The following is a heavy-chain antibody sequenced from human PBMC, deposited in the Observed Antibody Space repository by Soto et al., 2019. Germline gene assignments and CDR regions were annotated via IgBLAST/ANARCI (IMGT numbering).Heavy chain of an antibody. CDR2: ISAYNGNT. J-gene: IGHJ6*02. V-gene: IGHV1-18*01. D-gene: IGHD2-2*01. Sequence: QVQLVQSGAEVKKPGASVKVSCKASGYTFTSYGISWVRQAPGQGLEWMGWISAYNGNTNYAQKLQGRVTMTTDTSTSTAYMELRSLRSDDTAGYYCARDCSSTSCSAYYYYGMDVWGQGTTVTVSS. CDR1: GYTFTSYG. CDR3: ARDCSSTSCSAYYYYGMDV.